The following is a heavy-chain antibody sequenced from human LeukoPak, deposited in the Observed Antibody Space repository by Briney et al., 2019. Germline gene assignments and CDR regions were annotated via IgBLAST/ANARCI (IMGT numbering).Heavy chain of an antibody. Sequence: GGSLRLSCAASGFTVSSNYMSWVRQAPGKGLEWVSIIYSGGSTSYADSVKGRFTISRDNSKNTLYLQMNSLRAEDTAVYYCARDVVGATYFDWGQGTLVTVSS. CDR1: GFTVSSNY. D-gene: IGHD1-26*01. J-gene: IGHJ4*02. V-gene: IGHV3-53*01. CDR2: IYSGGST. CDR3: ARDVVGATYFD.